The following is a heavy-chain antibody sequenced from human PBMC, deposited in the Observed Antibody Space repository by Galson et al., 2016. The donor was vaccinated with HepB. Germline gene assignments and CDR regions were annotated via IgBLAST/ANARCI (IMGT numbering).Heavy chain of an antibody. CDR3: ASEGGYCSSTSCYSWFDP. J-gene: IGHJ5*02. V-gene: IGHV3-30-3*01. CDR2: ISDDGSTK. Sequence: SLRLSCAASGFTFSNYAMHWVRQAPGKGLEWVALISDDGSTKYYGDSVKGRFTISRDSSKSTLYLQMNSLRTEDTAVCYCASEGGYCSSTSCYSWFDPWGQGNQVTVSS. CDR1: GFTFSNYA. D-gene: IGHD2-2*02.